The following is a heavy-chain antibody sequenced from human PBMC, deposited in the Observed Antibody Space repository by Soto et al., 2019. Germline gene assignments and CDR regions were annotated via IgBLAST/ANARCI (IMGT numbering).Heavy chain of an antibody. CDR2: IYYSGRP. D-gene: IGHD5-12*01. J-gene: IGHJ4*01. V-gene: IGHV4-59*01. CDR1: GGSISSYY. Sequence: SETLSLTCTVSGGSISSYYWSWILQPPGKGLEWIGYIYYSGRPTYNPSLKSRVTISVDTSKNQFSLKLRFVTAADTAVYYCARSYSGYDPFDSWGQGTLVTVSS. CDR3: ARSYSGYDPFDS.